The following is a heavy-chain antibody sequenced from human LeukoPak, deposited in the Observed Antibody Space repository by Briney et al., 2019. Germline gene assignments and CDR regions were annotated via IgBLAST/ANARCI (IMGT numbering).Heavy chain of an antibody. V-gene: IGHV3-64D*06. CDR3: VKAYYVILTGYFHY. Sequence: PGGSLRLSCSASGFTFSSYAMHWVRQDPGKGLEYVSAISSNGGSTYYADSVKDRFTISRDNSKNTLYLQMSSLRAEDTAVYYCVKAYYVILTGYFHYWGQGTLVTVSS. CDR2: ISSNGGST. J-gene: IGHJ4*02. D-gene: IGHD3-9*01. CDR1: GFTFSSYA.